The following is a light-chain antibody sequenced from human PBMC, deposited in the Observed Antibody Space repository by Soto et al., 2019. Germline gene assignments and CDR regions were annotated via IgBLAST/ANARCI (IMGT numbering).Light chain of an antibody. Sequence: MMMTQSPATLSVSPWEIVTLSCGTSHSVNSHVAWYQQKPGQAPRLLLYGASTRATGIPVRFSGSGFGTEFTLTISSLQSEDFAVYYCQQYNNWPPYTFGHGTKVDIK. CDR3: QQYNNWPPYT. J-gene: IGKJ2*01. CDR1: HSVNSH. CDR2: GAS. V-gene: IGKV3-15*01.